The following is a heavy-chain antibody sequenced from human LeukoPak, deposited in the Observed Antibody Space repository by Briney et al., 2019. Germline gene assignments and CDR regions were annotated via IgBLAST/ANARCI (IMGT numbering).Heavy chain of an antibody. V-gene: IGHV3-48*03. CDR3: ARDLRFLEWLYFDY. D-gene: IGHD3-3*01. Sequence: GGSLRLSCAASGFTFSSYEMNWVRQAPGKGLEWVSYISSSGSTIYYADSVKGRFTISRDNAKNSLYLQMNSLRAEDTAVYYCARDLRFLEWLYFDYWGQGTLVTVSS. CDR1: GFTFSSYE. J-gene: IGHJ4*02. CDR2: ISSSGSTI.